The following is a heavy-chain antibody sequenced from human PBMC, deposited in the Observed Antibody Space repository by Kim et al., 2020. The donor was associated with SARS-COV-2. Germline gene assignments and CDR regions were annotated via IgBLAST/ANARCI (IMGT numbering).Heavy chain of an antibody. Sequence: GGSLRLSCAASGFTFSSYAMHWVRQAPGKGLEWVAVISYDGSNKYYADSVKGRFTISRDNSKNTLYLQMNSLRAEDTAVYYCATGYCSSTSCHQEDYYY. CDR3: ATGYCSSTSCHQEDYYY. J-gene: IGHJ6*01. V-gene: IGHV3-30-3*01. CDR1: GFTFSSYA. CDR2: ISYDGSNK. D-gene: IGHD2-2*01.